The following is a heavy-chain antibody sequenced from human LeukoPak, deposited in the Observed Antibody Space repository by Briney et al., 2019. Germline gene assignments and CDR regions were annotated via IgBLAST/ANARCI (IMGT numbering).Heavy chain of an antibody. CDR2: VNPNSGDT. CDR1: GYSFNIYE. V-gene: IGHV1-8*01. J-gene: IGHJ5*02. Sequence: ASVKVSCKTSGYSFNIYEINWVRQATGQGLEWMGWVNPNSGDTDYAQKFQGRLTMTRNTSISTAYMELSGLRLEDTAVYCCSRGPRFDPWGQGTQVTVSS. CDR3: SRGPRFDP.